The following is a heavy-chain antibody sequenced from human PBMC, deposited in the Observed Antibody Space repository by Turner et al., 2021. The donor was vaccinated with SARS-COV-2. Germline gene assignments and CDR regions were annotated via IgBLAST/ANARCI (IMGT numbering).Heavy chain of an antibody. J-gene: IGHJ4*02. D-gene: IGHD3-3*01. Sequence: VQLVQSGAEVKKPCASVKVSCQASRYTFTGYYMHWVRQAPGQGLEWMGWINPNSGGTNYEQKFQGRVSMTRDTSISTVYMELSRMRSDDTAVYYCARGPAVFGVVIMGDWGQGTMVTVSS. CDR3: ARGPAVFGVVIMGD. CDR1: RYTFTGYY. CDR2: INPNSGGT. V-gene: IGHV1-2*02.